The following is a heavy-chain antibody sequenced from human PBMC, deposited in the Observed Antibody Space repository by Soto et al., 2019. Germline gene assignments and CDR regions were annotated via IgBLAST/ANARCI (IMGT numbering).Heavy chain of an antibody. Sequence: PGESLKISCKGSGYTFASYWIAWVRQMPGKGLQWMGIVYPGDSDTRYSPSFQGLVTISADKSINTASLQWSSLEASDTAMYYCAWVQSFCAGGTCYIRFFDSWGQGTLVTVSS. CDR2: VYPGDSDT. V-gene: IGHV5-51*01. D-gene: IGHD2-8*02. CDR3: AWVQSFCAGGTCYIRFFDS. CDR1: GYTFASYW. J-gene: IGHJ4*02.